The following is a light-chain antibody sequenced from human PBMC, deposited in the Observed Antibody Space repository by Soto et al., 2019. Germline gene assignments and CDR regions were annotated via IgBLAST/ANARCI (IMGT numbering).Light chain of an antibody. CDR1: SSDVGGYNY. Sequence: QPALTQPASVSGSPGQSITISCTGTSSDVGGYNYVSWYQQHPGKAPKLVIYDVSNRPSGVSDRFSGSKSGNTASLTISGLQAEDEASYYCSSYTYSSTLVVFGGGTKVTVL. V-gene: IGLV2-14*01. CDR2: DVS. J-gene: IGLJ2*01. CDR3: SSYTYSSTLVV.